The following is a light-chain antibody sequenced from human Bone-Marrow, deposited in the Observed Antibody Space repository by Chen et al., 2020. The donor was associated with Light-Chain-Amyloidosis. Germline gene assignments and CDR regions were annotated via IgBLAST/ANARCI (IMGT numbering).Light chain of an antibody. J-gene: IGKJ1*01. V-gene: IGKV4-1*01. CDR3: QQYYSTPPT. CDR1: QSVLYSSNNTNY. CDR2: WAS. Sequence: DIVRTQSPDSLAVSLGERATINCKSSQSVLYSSNNTNYLALYQQKPGQPPKLLIYWASTRESGVPDRFSGSGSGTDFTLTISSLQAEDVAVYYCQQYYSTPPTFGQGTKVEI.